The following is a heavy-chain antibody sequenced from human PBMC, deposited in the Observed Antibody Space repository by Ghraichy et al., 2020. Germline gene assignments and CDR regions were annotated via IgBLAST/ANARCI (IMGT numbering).Heavy chain of an antibody. CDR3: AKGSTAWNDDDPDY. V-gene: IGHV3-23*01. Sequence: GESLNISCAASGFTFNTYGMSWVRQAPGKGLEWVSGISINSISTYYANSVKGRFTISRDESKNTVYLQMNSLRAEDTAVYYCAKGSTAWNDDDPDYWGQGTLVTVYS. CDR1: GFTFNTYG. CDR2: ISINSIST. J-gene: IGHJ4*02. D-gene: IGHD1-1*01.